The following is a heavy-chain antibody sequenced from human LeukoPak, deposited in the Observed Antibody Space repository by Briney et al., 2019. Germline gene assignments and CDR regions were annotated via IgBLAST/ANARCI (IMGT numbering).Heavy chain of an antibody. V-gene: IGHV3-43*01. CDR3: AKVAGGDYTMVY. Sequence: PGGSLRLSCAASGFTVSSNYMSWVRQAPGKGLEWVSLISWDGGSTYYADSVKGRFTISRDNSKNSLYLQMNSLGTEDTALYYCAKVAGGDYTMVYWGQGTLVTVSS. CDR2: ISWDGGST. J-gene: IGHJ4*02. D-gene: IGHD3-3*01. CDR1: GFTVSSNY.